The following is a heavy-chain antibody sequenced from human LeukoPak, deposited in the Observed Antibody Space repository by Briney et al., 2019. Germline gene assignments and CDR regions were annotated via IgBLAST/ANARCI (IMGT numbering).Heavy chain of an antibody. V-gene: IGHV3-48*01. CDR3: ARDTAMVRGVIIPPY. J-gene: IGHJ4*02. CDR2: ISSSSSTI. Sequence: GGSLRPSCAASGFTFSSYSMNWVRQAPGKGLEWVSYISSSSSTIYYADSVKGRFTISRDNAKNSLYLQMNSLRAEDTAVYYCARDTAMVRGVIIPPYWGQGTLVTVSS. CDR1: GFTFSSYS. D-gene: IGHD3-10*01.